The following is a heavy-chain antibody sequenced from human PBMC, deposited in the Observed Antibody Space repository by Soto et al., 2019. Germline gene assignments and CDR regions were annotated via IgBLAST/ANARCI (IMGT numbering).Heavy chain of an antibody. CDR2: ISYDGSNK. J-gene: IGHJ4*02. D-gene: IGHD3-22*01. Sequence: PGGSLRLSCAASGFTFSSYAMNWVRQAPGKGLEWVAVISYDGSNKYYADSVKGRFTISRDNSKNTLYLQMNSLRAEDTAVYYCARDPNLSGYYAYFDYWGQGTLVTVSS. CDR1: GFTFSSYA. V-gene: IGHV3-30*04. CDR3: ARDPNLSGYYAYFDY.